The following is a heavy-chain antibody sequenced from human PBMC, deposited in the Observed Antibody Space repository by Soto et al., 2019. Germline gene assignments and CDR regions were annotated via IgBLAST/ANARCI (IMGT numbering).Heavy chain of an antibody. Sequence: GASVKVSCKASGYTFTSYDINWVRQATGQGLEWMGWMNPNSGNTGYAQKFQGRVTMTRNTSISTAYMELSSLKFEDTAVYYCARGSRFLNWLLSTNYYYYYLDVWGKGTTVTVSS. J-gene: IGHJ6*03. D-gene: IGHD3-3*01. CDR1: GYTFTSYD. CDR2: MNPNSGNT. CDR3: ARGSRFLNWLLSTNYYYYYLDV. V-gene: IGHV1-8*01.